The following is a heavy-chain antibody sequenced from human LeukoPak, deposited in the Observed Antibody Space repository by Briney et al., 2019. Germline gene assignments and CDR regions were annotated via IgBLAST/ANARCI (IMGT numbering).Heavy chain of an antibody. D-gene: IGHD1-26*01. V-gene: IGHV3-30*18. CDR3: AKDGATWREPGVS. J-gene: IGHJ5*02. CDR1: GFTFSSYG. Sequence: GRSLRLSCAASGFTFSSYGFHWVRQAPGKGLEWVALISYDGTNNNYADSVKGRFAISRDNSKNTLYLQLSSLRAEDTAVYYCAKDGATWREPGVSWGQGTLVTVSS. CDR2: ISYDGTNN.